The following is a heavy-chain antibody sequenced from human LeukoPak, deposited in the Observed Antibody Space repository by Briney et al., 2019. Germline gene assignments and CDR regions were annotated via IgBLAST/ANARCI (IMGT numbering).Heavy chain of an antibody. V-gene: IGHV4-59*01. J-gene: IGHJ4*02. CDR2: IYYSGST. D-gene: IGHD6-13*01. CDR3: AREVTYSSSWYDY. Sequence: PSETLSLTCTVSGGSISSYYWSWIRQPPGKGLEWIGYIYYSGSTNYNPSLKSRVTISVDTSKNQFSLKLSSVTAADTAAYYCAREVTYSSSWYDYWGQGTLVTVSS. CDR1: GGSISSYY.